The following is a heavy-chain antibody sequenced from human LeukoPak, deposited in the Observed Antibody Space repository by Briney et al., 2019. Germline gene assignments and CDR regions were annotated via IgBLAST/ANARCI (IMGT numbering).Heavy chain of an antibody. Sequence: GGALRLSCAASGFTFCCYLMSWVRPTPGKGLEWVANKKQDGSEKYYVDSVKGRFTISRDNAKNSLYLQMSSLRAGDTAVYYCARIPKAGAYCSGTSCYHFDYWGQGTLVTVSS. D-gene: IGHD2-2*01. CDR2: KKQDGSEK. V-gene: IGHV3-7*04. CDR1: GFTFCCYL. J-gene: IGHJ4*02. CDR3: ARIPKAGAYCSGTSCYHFDY.